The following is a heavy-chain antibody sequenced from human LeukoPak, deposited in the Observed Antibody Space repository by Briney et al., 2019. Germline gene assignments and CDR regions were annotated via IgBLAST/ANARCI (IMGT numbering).Heavy chain of an antibody. D-gene: IGHD6-13*01. CDR3: ARSRSRIAAAGLDY. J-gene: IGHJ4*02. Sequence: GGSLRLSCAASGFTFSNYWMSWVRQAPGKGLEWVANIKPDGSEKYFVDSVKGRFTFSRDNSKNTLYLQMNSLRAEDTAVYYCARSRSRIAAAGLDYWGQGTLVTVSS. CDR1: GFTFSNYW. V-gene: IGHV3-7*01. CDR2: IKPDGSEK.